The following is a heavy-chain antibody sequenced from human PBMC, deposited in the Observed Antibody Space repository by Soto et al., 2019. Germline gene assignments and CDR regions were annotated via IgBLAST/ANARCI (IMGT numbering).Heavy chain of an antibody. CDR2: IYYSGST. V-gene: IGHV4-59*08. J-gene: IGHJ5*02. CDR3: ARLEDYYGSGSYYNVGGNWFDP. CDR1: GGSISSYY. D-gene: IGHD3-10*01. Sequence: QVQLQESGPGLVKPSETLSLTCTVSGGSISSYYWSWIRQPPGKGLEWIGYIYYSGSTNYNPSLKSRVTISVDTSKNQSSLRLSSVTAADTAVYYCARLEDYYGSGSYYNVGGNWFDPWGQGTLVTVSS.